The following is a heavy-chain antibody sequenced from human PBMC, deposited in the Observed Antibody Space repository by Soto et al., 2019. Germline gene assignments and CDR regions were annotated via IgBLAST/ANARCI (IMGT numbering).Heavy chain of an antibody. Sequence: PGGSLRLSCAASDFAFGSYTMPWARQAPGKALEWGSSISSATTYILYVDSVRGRFTISRDDAKKTLFLQMDSLTVDDTAVYFCARKILPGAHSGPFGLWGQGTMVTVSS. D-gene: IGHD7-27*01. CDR3: ARKILPGAHSGPFGL. J-gene: IGHJ3*01. CDR1: DFAFGSYT. CDR2: ISSATTYI. V-gene: IGHV3-21*01.